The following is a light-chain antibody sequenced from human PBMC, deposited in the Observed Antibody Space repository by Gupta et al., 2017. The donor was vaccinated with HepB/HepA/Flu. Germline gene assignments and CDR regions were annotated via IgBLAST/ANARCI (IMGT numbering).Light chain of an antibody. CDR3: QQHNNWPPLT. J-gene: IGKJ4*01. CDR2: GAS. CDR1: QSVSSN. V-gene: IGKV3-15*01. Sequence: EIVMTQSPATLSVSPGERATLSCRASQSVSSNLAWYKQKPGQAPRLLIYGASTRDTGIPARFSGSGYGIDFTLTISSRQSEDFAVYYCQQHNNWPPLTFGGGTKVEIK.